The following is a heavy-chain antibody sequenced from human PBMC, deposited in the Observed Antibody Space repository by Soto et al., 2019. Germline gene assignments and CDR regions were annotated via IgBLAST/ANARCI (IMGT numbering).Heavy chain of an antibody. D-gene: IGHD2-15*01. CDR1: GFTVSSKY. J-gene: IGHJ6*03. V-gene: IGHV3-66*01. CDR2: IQSGGTT. CDR3: ARDDSLCRGCSCYGVPMDV. Sequence: EVQLVESGGGLVQPGGSLRLSCAASGFTVSSKYMSWVRQAPGKGLEWVSLIQSGGTTYYADSVKGRFTISRDSSKNMLHLQMDSLRAEDTAVSYCARDDSLCRGCSCYGVPMDVWGTGTTVTVSS.